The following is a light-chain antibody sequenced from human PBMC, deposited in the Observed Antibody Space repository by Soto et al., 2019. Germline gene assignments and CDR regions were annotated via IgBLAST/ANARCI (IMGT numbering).Light chain of an antibody. CDR3: QQYNSYWGYT. CDR2: DAS. Sequence: DIQMTQSPSTLSASVGDRVTITCRASQSISSWLAWYQQKPGKAPKLLIYDASSLGSGVPSRFSGSGSGTEFTLTISSLQPDDFATYYCQQYNSYWGYTFGQGTKLEIK. V-gene: IGKV1-5*01. J-gene: IGKJ2*01. CDR1: QSISSW.